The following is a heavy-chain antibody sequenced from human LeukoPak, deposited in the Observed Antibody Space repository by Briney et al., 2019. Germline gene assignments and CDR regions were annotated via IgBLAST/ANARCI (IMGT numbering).Heavy chain of an antibody. Sequence: GGSLRLSCAASGFSFSNHAMSWVRQAPGKGLQWVSGISGSGRATYYADSVKGRFTISRDSSTTTLYLQMNSLRAEDTAIYYCAKDMPPPNYDSSGYIDYRGQGTLVTVSS. D-gene: IGHD3-22*01. CDR1: GFSFSNHA. CDR2: ISGSGRAT. V-gene: IGHV3-23*01. J-gene: IGHJ4*02. CDR3: AKDMPPPNYDSSGYIDY.